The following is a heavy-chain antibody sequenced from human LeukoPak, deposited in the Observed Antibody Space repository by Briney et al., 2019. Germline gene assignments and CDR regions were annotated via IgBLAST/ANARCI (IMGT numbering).Heavy chain of an antibody. CDR3: AKEWFSCIGPSCYPAFHI. V-gene: IGHV3-23*01. CDR2: NSGHGGGLT. CDR1: GFTFSTYG. J-gene: IGHJ3*02. Sequence: GGSLRLSCAASGFTFSTYGMSWVRQAPGKGLEWVSGTGNSGHGGGLTYHADSVKGRFTTSSDNFKNILYLQMNSLRVEDTAVYFCAKEWFSCIGPSCYPAFHIWGQGTMVIVSS. D-gene: IGHD2-15*01.